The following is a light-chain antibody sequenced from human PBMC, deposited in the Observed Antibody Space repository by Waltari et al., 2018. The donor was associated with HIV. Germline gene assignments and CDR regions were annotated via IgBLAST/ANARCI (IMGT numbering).Light chain of an antibody. CDR3: SSYAGSNNLV. CDR2: EVS. CDR1: SSDVGGDNY. J-gene: IGLJ2*01. Sequence: QSALTHPHSTSGSPGQSVTISCTGTSSDVGGDNYFSWYQQHPGKAPKLMIYEVSKRPSGVPDRFSGSKSGNTASLTVSGLQAEDEADYYCSSYAGSNNLVFGGGTKLTVL. V-gene: IGLV2-8*01.